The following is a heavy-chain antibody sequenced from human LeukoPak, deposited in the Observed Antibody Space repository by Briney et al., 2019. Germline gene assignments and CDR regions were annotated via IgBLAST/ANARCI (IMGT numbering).Heavy chain of an antibody. CDR1: GGSISSGGYY. J-gene: IGHJ5*02. Sequence: SETLSLTCTVSGGSISSGGYYWSWIRQHPGKGLEWIGYIYYSGSTYYNPSLKSRVTISVDTSKNQFSLKLSSVTAADTAGYYCARVRPNSPTRGVGWFDPWGQGTLVTVSS. D-gene: IGHD3-10*01. CDR3: ARVRPNSPTRGVGWFDP. CDR2: IYYSGST. V-gene: IGHV4-31*03.